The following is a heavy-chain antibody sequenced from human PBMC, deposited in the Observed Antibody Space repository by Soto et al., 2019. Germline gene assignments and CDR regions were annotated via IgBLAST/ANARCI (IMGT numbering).Heavy chain of an antibody. CDR3: ARDHLILPAHDFLYGSDV. D-gene: IGHD2-21*02. CDR2: IPQDGVDG. CDR1: GFTFSMYS. Sequence: GGSLRLSCEVSGFTFSMYSMSWVRQSPGKGLEWVAEIPQDGVDGHYADSVKGRFIISRDNDKNSLHLQLNNLRAEDTAVYYCARDHLILPAHDFLYGSDVWGRGATVTVS. J-gene: IGHJ6*02. V-gene: IGHV3-7*03.